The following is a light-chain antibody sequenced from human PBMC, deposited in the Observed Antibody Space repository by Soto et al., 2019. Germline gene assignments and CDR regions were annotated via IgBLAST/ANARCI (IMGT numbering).Light chain of an antibody. CDR3: QQYYRTPFT. CDR2: WAS. CDR1: QDTSND. V-gene: IGKV4-1*01. Sequence: DIHMTQSPSSLSASVGDRVTITCQASQDTSNDLNVYQQKPGQPPNLLFYWASTRESGVPARFSGSGSGTDFPLTISRLRDEDVAVYYCQQYYRTPFTFGPGTKVDIK. J-gene: IGKJ3*01.